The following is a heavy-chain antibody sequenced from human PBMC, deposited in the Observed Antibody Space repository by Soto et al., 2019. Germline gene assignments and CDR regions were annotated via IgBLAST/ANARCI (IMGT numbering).Heavy chain of an antibody. CDR2: ISGSGGST. CDR1: GFTFSSYA. CDR3: AKDRIYRLEPSNWFDP. J-gene: IGHJ5*02. Sequence: GGSLRLSCAASGFTFSSYAMSWVRQAPGKGLEWVSAISGSGGSTYYADSVKGRFTISRDNSKNTLYLQMNSPRAEDTAVYYCAKDRIYRLEPSNWFDPWGQGTLVTVSS. D-gene: IGHD1-1*01. V-gene: IGHV3-23*01.